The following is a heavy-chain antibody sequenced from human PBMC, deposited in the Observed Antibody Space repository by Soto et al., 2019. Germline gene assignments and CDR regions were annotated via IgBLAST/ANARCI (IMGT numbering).Heavy chain of an antibody. CDR3: ARGKRGCRPPNYYYYYIDV. V-gene: IGHV1-8*01. J-gene: IGHJ6*03. Sequence: QVQLVQSGAEVKKPGASVKVSCKASGYTFTSYDINWVRQATGQGLEWMGWMNPNSGNTGYAQKFQGRVTMTRNTSISTAYMELSSLRSEDTAVYYCARGKRGCRPPNYYYYYIDVWGKGTTVTVSS. CDR1: GYTFTSYD. D-gene: IGHD2-15*01. CDR2: MNPNSGNT.